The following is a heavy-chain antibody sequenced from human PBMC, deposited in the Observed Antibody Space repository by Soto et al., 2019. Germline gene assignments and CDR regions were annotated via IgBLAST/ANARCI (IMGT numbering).Heavy chain of an antibody. CDR3: ARVDSSSGFDY. V-gene: IGHV4-38-2*01. CDR2: IYHSGST. Sequence: SETLSLTCAVSGYSISSGYYWGWIRQPPGKGLEWIGSIYHSGSTYYNPSLKSRVTTSVDTSKNQFSLRLTSVTAADTAVYYCARVDSSSGFDYWGQGTLVTVSS. J-gene: IGHJ4*02. D-gene: IGHD6-6*01. CDR1: GYSISSGYY.